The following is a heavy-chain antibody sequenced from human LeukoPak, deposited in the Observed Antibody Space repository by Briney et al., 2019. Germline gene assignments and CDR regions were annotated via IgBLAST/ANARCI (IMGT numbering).Heavy chain of an antibody. CDR1: GFTFSTYS. D-gene: IGHD6-19*01. V-gene: IGHV3-21*01. CDR2: ITSPVGHI. J-gene: IGHJ4*02. CDR3: ATDGQSSGWYGFDY. Sequence: TGGSLRLSCAASGFTFSTYSMNWVHQAPGKELEWVASITSPVGHIYYADSLKGRITISRDNAKSSLYLQMNSLRAEDTAVYYCATDGQSSGWYGFDYWGQGTLVTVSS.